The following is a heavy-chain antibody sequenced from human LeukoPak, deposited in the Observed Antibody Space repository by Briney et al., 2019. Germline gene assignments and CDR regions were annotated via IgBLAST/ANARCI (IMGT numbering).Heavy chain of an antibody. Sequence: PGGSLRLSCEASGFTFSSYWMHWVRQSPGKGLEWVSLISGDGSNTYYGDSVQGRFTISRDNSKNSLYLQMNSLRTEDTALYYCAKATPEEVTEYYFDYWGQGTLVTVSS. V-gene: IGHV3-43*02. CDR1: GFTFSSYW. CDR2: ISGDGSNT. J-gene: IGHJ4*02. CDR3: AKATPEEVTEYYFDY. D-gene: IGHD4-23*01.